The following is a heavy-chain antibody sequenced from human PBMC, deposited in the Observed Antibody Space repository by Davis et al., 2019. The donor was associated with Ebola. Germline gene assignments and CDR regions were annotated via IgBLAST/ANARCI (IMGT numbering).Heavy chain of an antibody. D-gene: IGHD6-19*01. CDR3: ARGQRSSGWYWKSWFDP. Sequence: SETLSLTCSVSGGSINSFLWTWIRQPPGKGLEWIGTIYYSGSTDYNPSLESRVTISADTSKNQFSLKLSSVTAADTAVYYCARGQRSSGWYWKSWFDPWGQGTLVTVSS. V-gene: IGHV4-59*12. CDR1: GGSINSFL. CDR2: IYYSGST. J-gene: IGHJ5*02.